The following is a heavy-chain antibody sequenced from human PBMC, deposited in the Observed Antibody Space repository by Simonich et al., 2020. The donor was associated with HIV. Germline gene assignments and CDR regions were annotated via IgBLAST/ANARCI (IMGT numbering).Heavy chain of an antibody. V-gene: IGHV3-48*03. CDR1: GFTFSGYE. CDR3: ARDYPGYPAR. CDR2: ISSSGSSI. Sequence: EVQLVESGGGSVQSGGSLGLSCADSGFTFSGYEMNWVRPAPGKGLEWVSYISSSGSSIYYADSVKGRFTISRDNAKNSLYLQMNSLRAEDTAVYYCARDYPGYPARWGQGTLVTVS. D-gene: IGHD5-12*01. J-gene: IGHJ4*02.